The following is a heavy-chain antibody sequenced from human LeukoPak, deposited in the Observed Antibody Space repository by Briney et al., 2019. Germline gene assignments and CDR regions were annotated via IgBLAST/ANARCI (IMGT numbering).Heavy chain of an antibody. J-gene: IGHJ3*02. CDR2: ISYDGSNK. CDR1: GFTFSSYA. V-gene: IGHV3-30*04. CDR3: ARSGPRIVVVNYACDAFDI. D-gene: IGHD3-22*01. Sequence: GRSLRLSCAASGFTFSSYAMDWVRQAPGKGLEWVAVISYDGSNKYYADSVKGRFTISSDNSKYTLYLQMNSLIAEDTAVYYCARSGPRIVVVNYACDAFDIWGQGTMVTVSS.